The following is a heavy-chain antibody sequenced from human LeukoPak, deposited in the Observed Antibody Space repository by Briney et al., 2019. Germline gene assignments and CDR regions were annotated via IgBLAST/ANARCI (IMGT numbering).Heavy chain of an antibody. V-gene: IGHV3-23*01. CDR2: ISDGGGST. Sequence: PGGSLRLSCAASRSTFTTYAMSWVRQAPGKGLEWVSGISDGGGSTNYADSVKGRFTISRDNAKNTLYLQMNSLRAEDTAIYYCATAYSTTRSFSDSWGQGTLVTVSS. CDR3: ATAYSTTRSFSDS. D-gene: IGHD6-13*01. J-gene: IGHJ4*02. CDR1: RSTFTTYA.